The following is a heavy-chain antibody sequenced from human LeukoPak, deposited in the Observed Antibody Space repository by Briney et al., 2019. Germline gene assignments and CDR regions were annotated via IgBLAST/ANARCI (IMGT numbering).Heavy chain of an antibody. J-gene: IGHJ6*04. Sequence: PSETLSLTCAVSGGSISSGGYSWSWIRQPPGKGLEWIGYIYHSGSTYYNPSLKSRVTISVDRSKNQLSLKLSSVTAADTAVYYCARLEGAWLEYGMDVWGKGTTVTVPS. V-gene: IGHV4-30-2*01. CDR2: IYHSGST. CDR3: ARLEGAWLEYGMDV. CDR1: GGSISSGGYS. D-gene: IGHD5-12*01.